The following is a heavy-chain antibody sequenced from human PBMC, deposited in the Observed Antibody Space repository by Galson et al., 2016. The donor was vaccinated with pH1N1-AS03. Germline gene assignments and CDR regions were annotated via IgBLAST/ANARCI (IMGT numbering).Heavy chain of an antibody. CDR3: ARDASGLDV. CDR2: LIPIFHTP. J-gene: IGHJ6*02. Sequence: SVKVSCKASGGTFSSYAFTWVRQAPGQGLEWVGGLIPIFHTPNYAQKFQGRVTIIADKSTSTAYMELRSLTSEDTAVYYCARDASGLDVWGQGTTVTVS. CDR1: GGTFSSYA. V-gene: IGHV1-69*06.